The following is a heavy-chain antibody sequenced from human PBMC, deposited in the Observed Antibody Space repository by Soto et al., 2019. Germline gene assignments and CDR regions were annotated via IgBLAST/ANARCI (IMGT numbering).Heavy chain of an antibody. D-gene: IGHD3-10*01. CDR1: GFTFSSYW. Sequence: GGSLRLSCAASGFTFSSYWMSWVRQAPGKGLEWVANIKQDGSEKYYVDSVKGRFTISRDNAKNSLYLQMNSLRAEDTAVYYCAREYELLGDYYYGMDVWGQGTTVTVSS. J-gene: IGHJ6*02. V-gene: IGHV3-7*03. CDR3: AREYELLGDYYYGMDV. CDR2: IKQDGSEK.